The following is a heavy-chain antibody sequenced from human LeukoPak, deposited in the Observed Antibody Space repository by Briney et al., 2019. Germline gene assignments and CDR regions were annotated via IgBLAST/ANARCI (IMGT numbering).Heavy chain of an antibody. CDR2: INHSGST. J-gene: IGHJ5*02. V-gene: IGHV4-34*01. Sequence: PSETLSLTCAVYGGSFSGYYWSWIRQPPGKGLEWIGEINHSGSTNYNPSLKSRVTISVDTSKNQFSLKLSSVTAADTAVYYCARVWRSGYYGSGSYYHNWFDPWGQETLVTVSS. CDR1: GGSFSGYY. D-gene: IGHD3-10*01. CDR3: ARVWRSGYYGSGSYYHNWFDP.